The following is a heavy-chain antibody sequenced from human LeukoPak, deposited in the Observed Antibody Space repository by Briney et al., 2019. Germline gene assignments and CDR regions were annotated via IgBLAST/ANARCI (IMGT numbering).Heavy chain of an antibody. D-gene: IGHD5-18*01. CDR3: ARVGYSYGYDFDY. Sequence: GGSLRLSCAASGFTVSSNYMSWVRQAPGKGLEWVSVIYSGGSTYYADSVKGRFTISRDNSKNTLYLQVNSLRAEDTAVYYCARVGYSYGYDFDYWGQGTLVTVSS. V-gene: IGHV3-53*01. J-gene: IGHJ4*02. CDR1: GFTVSSNY. CDR2: IYSGGST.